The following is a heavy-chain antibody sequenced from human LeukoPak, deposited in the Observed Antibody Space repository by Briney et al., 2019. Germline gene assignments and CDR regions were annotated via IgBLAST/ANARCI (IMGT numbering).Heavy chain of an antibody. Sequence: SETLSLTCSVSGESIKSTSNYWAWVRQPPGKGLEWIGHIYYSTITYYNSSLKSRVTISDDTSNNQASLSLRSVPDADTALYFCVTRVAGTFHFDKWGEGSLVSVSS. CDR1: GESIKSTSNY. J-gene: IGHJ4*02. CDR2: IYYSTIT. CDR3: VTRVAGTFHFDK. D-gene: IGHD6-19*01. V-gene: IGHV4-39*01.